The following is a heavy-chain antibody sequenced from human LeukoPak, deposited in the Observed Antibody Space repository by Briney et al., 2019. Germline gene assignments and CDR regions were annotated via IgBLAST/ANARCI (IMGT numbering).Heavy chain of an antibody. CDR3: AKGGATVIDY. CDR1: GFTFSSYA. D-gene: IGHD4-17*01. J-gene: IGHJ4*02. V-gene: IGHV3-74*01. Sequence: GGSLRLSCAASGFTFSSYAMSWVRQAPGKGLVWVSRINSDGSSTTSADSVKGRFTISRDNAKNTLYLQMDSLRAEDTAVYYCAKGGATVIDYWGQGTLVTVSS. CDR2: INSDGSST.